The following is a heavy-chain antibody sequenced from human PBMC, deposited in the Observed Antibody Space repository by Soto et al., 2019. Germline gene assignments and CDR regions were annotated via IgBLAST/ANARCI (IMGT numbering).Heavy chain of an antibody. CDR1: GGSISSGGYS. Sequence: PSETLSLTCAVSGGSISSGGYSWSWIRQPPGQGLEWIGYIYHSGSTYYNPSLKSRVTISVDRSKNQFSLKLSSVTAADTAVYYCAREGGLDGYNDALDVWGQGTMVTVSS. D-gene: IGHD5-12*01. V-gene: IGHV4-30-2*01. J-gene: IGHJ3*01. CDR3: AREGGLDGYNDALDV. CDR2: IYHSGST.